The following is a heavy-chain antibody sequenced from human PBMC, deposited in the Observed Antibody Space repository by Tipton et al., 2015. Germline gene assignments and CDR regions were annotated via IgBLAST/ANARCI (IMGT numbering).Heavy chain of an antibody. Sequence: GLVKPSETLSLTCTVSGGSISRYYWGWIRQPPGKGLEWIGSISHSGNTYYNPSLKSRVTMSRDTSKNQFSLKLTSVTAADTAVYYCACQDYDSLTRDYQTVDYWGQGTLVTVSS. V-gene: IGHV4-59*04. D-gene: IGHD3-9*01. CDR2: ISHSGNT. CDR1: GGSISRYY. J-gene: IGHJ4*02. CDR3: ACQDYDSLTRDYQTVDY.